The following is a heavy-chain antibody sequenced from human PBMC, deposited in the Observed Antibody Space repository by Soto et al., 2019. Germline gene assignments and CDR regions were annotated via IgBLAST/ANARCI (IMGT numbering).Heavy chain of an antibody. CDR3: ARPDFGEYWYFDL. CDR2: IIPALGTA. J-gene: IGHJ2*01. Sequence: QDQLVQSGAEVKKPGSSVKVSCKASGGTFSSHTFSWVRQAPGQGLEWMGRIIPALGTATYAQKFQGRVTINADESATTVYMELNSLRSEDTAVYYCARPDFGEYWYFDLWGRGTLVTVSS. V-gene: IGHV1-69*08. CDR1: GGTFSSHT. D-gene: IGHD4-17*01.